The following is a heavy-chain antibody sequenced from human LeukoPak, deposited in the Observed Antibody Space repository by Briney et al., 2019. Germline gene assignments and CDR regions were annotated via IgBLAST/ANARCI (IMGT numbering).Heavy chain of an antibody. CDR2: IVVSSGNT. CDR1: GFTFTSSA. V-gene: IGHV1-58*02. Sequence: GASVKVSCKASGFTFTSSAMQWVRQARGQRLEWIGWIVVSSGNTNYAQKFQERVTITRDMSTSTAYMELSSLRSEDTAVYYCAAAIPSGDSSGYYFDYWGQGTLVTVSS. CDR3: AAAIPSGDSSGYYFDY. D-gene: IGHD3-22*01. J-gene: IGHJ4*02.